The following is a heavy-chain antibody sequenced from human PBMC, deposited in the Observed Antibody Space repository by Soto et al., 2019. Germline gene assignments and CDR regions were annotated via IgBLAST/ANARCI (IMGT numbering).Heavy chain of an antibody. J-gene: IGHJ6*02. D-gene: IGHD1-1*01. V-gene: IGHV4-39*01. CDR3: ARTVQLERRVYYYYGMDV. CDR2: IYYSGST. Sequence: SETLSLTCTVSGGSISSSSYYWGWIRQPPGKGLEWIGSIYYSGSTYYNPSLKSRATISVDTSKNQFSLKLSSVTAADTAVYYCARTVQLERRVYYYYGMDVWGQGTTVTVSS. CDR1: GGSISSSSYY.